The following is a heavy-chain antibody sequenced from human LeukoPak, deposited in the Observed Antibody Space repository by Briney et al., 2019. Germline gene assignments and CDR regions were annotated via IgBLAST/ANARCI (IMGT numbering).Heavy chain of an antibody. J-gene: IGHJ4*02. CDR3: ARRWYYGSGSYYRSGYFDY. D-gene: IGHD3-10*01. V-gene: IGHV3-20*04. CDR2: INWNGGST. Sequence: PGGSLRLSCAASGFTFDDYGMSWVRQAPGKGLEWVSGINWNGGSTGYADSVKGRFTISRDNAKNSLYLQMNSLRAEDTALYYCARRWYYGSGSYYRSGYFDYWGQGTLVTVSS. CDR1: GFTFDDYG.